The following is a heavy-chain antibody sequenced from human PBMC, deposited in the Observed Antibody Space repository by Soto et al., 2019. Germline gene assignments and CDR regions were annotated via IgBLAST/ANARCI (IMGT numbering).Heavy chain of an antibody. Sequence: SLILSCSSSVFTFISYFIHLFLQAPVKGLEWVAVIWYDLINKYYAYSVKGRFTISRDNSKNTLYLQMNSLRAEDKAVYYCARDRDIVVVNHGMDVWGKGNTVNVSS. CDR3: ARDRDIVVVNHGMDV. CDR2: IWYDLINK. D-gene: IGHD2-21*01. J-gene: IGHJ6*04. V-gene: IGHV3-33*01. CDR1: VFTFISYF.